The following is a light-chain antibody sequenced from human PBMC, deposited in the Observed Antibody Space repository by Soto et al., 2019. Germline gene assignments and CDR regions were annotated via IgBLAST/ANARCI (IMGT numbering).Light chain of an antibody. Sequence: AIQMTQSPSSLSASVGDRVTITCRASQDIRNHLAWYQQKPGTAPKVLISAASSLQTGVPSRFSGSGSGTYVTLTISSLQPEDFATYYCLQDFNFPFTFGQGTKLEVK. CDR3: LQDFNFPFT. V-gene: IGKV1-6*01. CDR1: QDIRNH. J-gene: IGKJ2*01. CDR2: AAS.